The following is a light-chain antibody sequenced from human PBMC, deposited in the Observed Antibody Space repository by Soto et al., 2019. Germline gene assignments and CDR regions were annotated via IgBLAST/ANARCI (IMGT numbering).Light chain of an antibody. V-gene: IGKV1-5*03. CDR3: QQYNAA. Sequence: LQITQSPSTLSASVGASVNITCRASQSISRWLAWYQQKPGKAPKLLIYQASTLEAGVPSMFSGTGSGTEFTLTISSLQPDDVATYYCQQYNAAFGQGTRLEIK. J-gene: IGKJ5*01. CDR2: QAS. CDR1: QSISRW.